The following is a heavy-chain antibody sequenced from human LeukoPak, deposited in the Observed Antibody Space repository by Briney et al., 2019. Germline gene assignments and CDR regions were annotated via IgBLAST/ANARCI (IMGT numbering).Heavy chain of an antibody. CDR1: GYTFSIYW. CDR3: ARVLGAYSSVYGPDFDY. Sequence: PGGSLRFSCAASGYTFSIYWMTWVRQAPGKGLEWVANMRHRESEKYYVDSVKGRFTISRDNAKNSLYLQMSSLRAEDTAVYYCARVLGAYSSVYGPDFDYWGQGTLVTVSS. J-gene: IGHJ4*02. CDR2: MRHRESEK. V-gene: IGHV3-7*01. D-gene: IGHD3-16*01.